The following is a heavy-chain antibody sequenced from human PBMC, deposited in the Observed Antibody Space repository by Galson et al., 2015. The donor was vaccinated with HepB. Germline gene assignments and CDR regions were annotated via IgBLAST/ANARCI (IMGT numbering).Heavy chain of an antibody. Sequence: CAISGDSVSSNSAAWNWIRQSPSRGLEWLGRTYYRSKWYNDYAVSVKSRTTINPDTSKNQFSLQLNSVTPEDTAVYYCAREAFYCSSTSCAPRGGNWFDPWGQGTLVTVSS. D-gene: IGHD2-2*01. J-gene: IGHJ5*02. V-gene: IGHV6-1*01. CDR3: AREAFYCSSTSCAPRGGNWFDP. CDR1: GDSVSSNSAA. CDR2: TYYRSKWYN.